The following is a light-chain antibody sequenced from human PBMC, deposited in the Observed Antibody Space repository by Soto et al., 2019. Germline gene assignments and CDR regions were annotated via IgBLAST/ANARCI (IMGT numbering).Light chain of an antibody. CDR3: QQYNNWPPLT. Sequence: EIVMTQSPATLSVSPGERATLSCRASQSVSSNLAWYQQKPGQAPRLLIYGASTRATSIPARFSGSGSGTEFTLTISSLKSEDLAVYYCQQYNNWPPLTFGGGTKVDIK. CDR2: GAS. CDR1: QSVSSN. J-gene: IGKJ4*01. V-gene: IGKV3D-15*01.